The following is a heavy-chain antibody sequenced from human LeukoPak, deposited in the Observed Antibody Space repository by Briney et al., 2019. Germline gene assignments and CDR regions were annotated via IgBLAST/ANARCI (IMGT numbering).Heavy chain of an antibody. J-gene: IGHJ3*02. CDR3: AKSNGYGLIDI. V-gene: IGHV4-59*12. Sequence: SETLSLTCTVSGGSIISYYWSWIRQPPGKGLEWIGYIHSSGSTSYSPSLKSRVTFSVDTSKNHFSLKVTSMTAADTAVYYCAKSNGYGLIDIWGQGTMVTVSS. CDR1: GGSIISYY. CDR2: IHSSGST. D-gene: IGHD3-10*01.